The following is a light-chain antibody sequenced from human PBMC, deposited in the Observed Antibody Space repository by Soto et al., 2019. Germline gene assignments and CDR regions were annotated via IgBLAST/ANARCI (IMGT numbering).Light chain of an antibody. CDR3: AAWDDRLNGPSYV. CDR1: TSNIGSNP. CDR2: TNN. Sequence: QSVLTQPPSVSGTRGQTVTISCSGSTSNIGSNPVNWYQQLPGTAPRLLISTNNQRPSGVPDRFSGSRSGTSASLAISGLQSEDEADYYCAAWDDRLNGPSYVFGTGTKVTVL. V-gene: IGLV1-44*01. J-gene: IGLJ1*01.